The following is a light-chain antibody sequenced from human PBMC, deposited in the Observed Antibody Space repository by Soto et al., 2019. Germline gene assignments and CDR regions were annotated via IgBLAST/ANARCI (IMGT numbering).Light chain of an antibody. J-gene: IGKJ1*01. CDR2: DAS. Sequence: DIEMTQSPSTLSAFVGDRVTITCRASQSITGWLAWYQQKPGKAPKLLIYDASSLELGVPRRFRCSGSGTVTTLTMSSLELDDFATYYYNHYTRTFGQGTKVEIK. CDR3: NHYTRT. V-gene: IGKV1-5*01. CDR1: QSITGW.